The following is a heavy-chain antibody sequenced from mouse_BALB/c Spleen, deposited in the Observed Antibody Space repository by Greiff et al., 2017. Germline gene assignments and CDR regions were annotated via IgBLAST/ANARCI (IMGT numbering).Heavy chain of an antibody. J-gene: IGHJ4*01. D-gene: IGHD2-4*01. Sequence: VKLVESGPGLVAPSQSLSITCTVSGFSLTSYGVHWVRQPPGKGLEWLGVIWAGGSTNYNSALMSRLSISKDNSKSQVFLKMNSLQTDDTAMYYCARGEYDYGYYAMDYWGQGTSVTVSS. CDR1: GFSLTSYG. CDR3: ARGEYDYGYYAMDY. CDR2: IWAGGST. V-gene: IGHV2-9*02.